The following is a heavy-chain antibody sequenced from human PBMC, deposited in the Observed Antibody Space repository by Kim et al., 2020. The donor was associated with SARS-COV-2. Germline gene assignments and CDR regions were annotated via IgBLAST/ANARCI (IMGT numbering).Heavy chain of an antibody. Sequence: YYNPSRKGRVTISVDTSTIQFSLKLSSVTAADTAVYYCARLVAARGGVYWGQGTLVTVSS. CDR3: ARLVAARGGVY. V-gene: IGHV4-39*01. D-gene: IGHD2-15*01. J-gene: IGHJ4*02.